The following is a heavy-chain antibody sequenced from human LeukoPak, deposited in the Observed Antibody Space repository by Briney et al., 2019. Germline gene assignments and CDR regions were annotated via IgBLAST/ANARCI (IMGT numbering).Heavy chain of an antibody. CDR2: ISSSSSYI. CDR3: ASSALYSSSWYWFDP. V-gene: IGHV3-21*01. D-gene: IGHD6-13*01. J-gene: IGHJ5*02. Sequence: GGSLRLSCVASGFTFSTYSMNWVRQAPGKGLEWVSSISSSSSYIYYADSVKGRFTISRDNAKNSLYPQMNSLRAEDTAVYYCASSALYSSSWYWFDPWGQGTLVTVSS. CDR1: GFTFSTYS.